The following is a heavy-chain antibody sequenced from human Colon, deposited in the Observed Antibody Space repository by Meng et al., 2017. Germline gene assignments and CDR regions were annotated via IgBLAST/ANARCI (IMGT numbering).Heavy chain of an antibody. CDR2: ILHSGTT. CDR3: ATKRAGSCSGGSCSSGYFDY. CDR1: GVSMRGYY. J-gene: IGHJ4*01. D-gene: IGHD2-15*01. Sequence: SETLSLTCTVSGVSMRGYYWSWLRPAPGTGLEWIGDILHSGTTNYNPSLKSRVTISVDTSNNQFSLKLSSVTAADTAVYYCATKRAGSCSGGSCSSGYFDYWGQGTLVTVSS. V-gene: IGHV4-59*01.